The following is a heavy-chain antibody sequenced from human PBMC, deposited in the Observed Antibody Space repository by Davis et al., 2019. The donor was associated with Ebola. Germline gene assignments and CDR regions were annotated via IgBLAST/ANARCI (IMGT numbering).Heavy chain of an antibody. Sequence: LRLSCAVSGGFVSSGGYSWSWIRQPPGKGLEWISYYYYTGSTYYNPSLKSRVTISVDTSKNQFSLRLSSVTAADTAVYYCARLFWFGELARGVYYGMGVWGQGTTVTVSS. CDR3: ARLFWFGELARGVYYGMGV. CDR2: YYYTGST. J-gene: IGHJ6*02. D-gene: IGHD3-10*01. V-gene: IGHV4-30-4*07. CDR1: GGFVSSGGYS.